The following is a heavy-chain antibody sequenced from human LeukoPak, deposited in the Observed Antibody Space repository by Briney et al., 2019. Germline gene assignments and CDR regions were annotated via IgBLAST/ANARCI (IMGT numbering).Heavy chain of an antibody. J-gene: IGHJ4*02. D-gene: IGHD3-22*01. CDR2: IKSKTDGGTT. Sequence: GGSLRLSCAASGFTFSNAWMSRVRQAPGKGLEWVGRIKSKTDGGTTDYAAPVKGRFTISRDDSKNTLYLQMNSLKTEDTAVYYCTTFYYDSSGYSLVDYWGQGTLVTVSS. V-gene: IGHV3-15*01. CDR1: GFTFSNAW. CDR3: TTFYYDSSGYSLVDY.